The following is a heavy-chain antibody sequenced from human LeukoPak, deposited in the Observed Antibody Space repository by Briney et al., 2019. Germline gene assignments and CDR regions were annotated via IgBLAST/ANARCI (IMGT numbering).Heavy chain of an antibody. CDR1: GFTFSSYW. CDR3: AKEKTTGTYYVDY. V-gene: IGHV3-7*01. CDR2: IKQDGSDK. J-gene: IGHJ4*02. D-gene: IGHD1-7*01. Sequence: RGSLRLSCAASGFTFSSYWMSWVRRAPGKGLEWVANIKQDGSDKYYVDSVKGRFTISRDNAKNSLYLQMNSLRAEDTAVYYCAKEKTTGTYYVDYWGQGTLVTVSS.